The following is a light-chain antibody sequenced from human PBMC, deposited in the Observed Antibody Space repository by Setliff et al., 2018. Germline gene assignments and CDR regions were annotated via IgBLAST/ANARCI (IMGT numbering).Light chain of an antibody. CDR2: GAS. J-gene: IGKJ5*01. V-gene: IGKV3-20*01. CDR3: QQYGSSPIT. CDR1: QSITSNS. Sequence: EIVLTQSPGTLSLSPGERATLSCRASQSITSNSLAWYQQKPGQALRLLIYGASTRASASPDRFSGSGSGTDFTLTISRLEPEDFAVYYCQQYGSSPITFGQGTRLEIK.